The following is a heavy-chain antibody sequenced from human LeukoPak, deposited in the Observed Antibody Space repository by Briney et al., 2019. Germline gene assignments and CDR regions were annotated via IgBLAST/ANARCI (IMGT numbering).Heavy chain of an antibody. V-gene: IGHV3-30*18. J-gene: IGHJ3*02. CDR2: ISYDGSNK. Sequence: GGSLRLSCAASGFTFSSYGMHWVRQAPGKGLEWVAVISYDGSNKYYADSVKGRFTISRDNSKNTLYLQMNSLRAEDTAVYYCAKDVLLWFGDAFDIWGQGTMVTVSS. CDR3: AKDVLLWFGDAFDI. D-gene: IGHD3-10*01. CDR1: GFTFSSYG.